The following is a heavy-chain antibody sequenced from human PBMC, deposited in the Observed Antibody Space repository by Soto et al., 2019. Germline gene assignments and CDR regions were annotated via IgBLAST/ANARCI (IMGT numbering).Heavy chain of an antibody. V-gene: IGHV3-21*01. J-gene: IGHJ4*02. CDR3: ARRSTMGFDY. CDR1: GFTFSSYS. CDR2: ISSSSSYI. D-gene: IGHD3-10*01. Sequence: PEGSLRLSCAASGFTFSSYSMNWVRQAPGKGLEWVSSISSSSSYIYYADSVKGRFTISRDNAKNSLYLQMNSLRAEDTAVYYCARRSTMGFDYWGQGTLVTVSS.